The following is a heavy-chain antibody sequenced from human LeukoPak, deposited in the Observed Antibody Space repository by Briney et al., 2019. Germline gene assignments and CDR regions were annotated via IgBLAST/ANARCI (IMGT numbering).Heavy chain of an antibody. CDR2: IKQDGSEK. CDR3: ARVQGSSGPGIFEY. CDR1: GFTFSNYW. J-gene: IGHJ4*02. D-gene: IGHD6-19*01. Sequence: GGSLRLSCAASGFTFSNYWMSWVRQAPGKGLEWVANIKQDGSEKFYVDSVKGRFTISRDNAKKSLYLQMNSLRVEDTAVYYYARVQGSSGPGIFEYWGQGTLVTVSS. V-gene: IGHV3-7*01.